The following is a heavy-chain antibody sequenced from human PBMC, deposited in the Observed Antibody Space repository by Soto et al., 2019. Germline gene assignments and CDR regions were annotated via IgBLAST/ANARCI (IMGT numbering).Heavy chain of an antibody. D-gene: IGHD2-21*01. CDR3: AKDKLFLGYSMYYFDY. CDR1: GFTFDDYA. CDR2: ISWNSGSI. Sequence: EVQLVESGGGLVQPGRSLRLSCAASGFTFDDYAMHWVRQAPGKGLEWVSGISWNSGSIGYADSVKGRFTISRDNAKNSLYLQMNSLRAEDTALYYCAKDKLFLGYSMYYFDYWGHGTLVTVSS. V-gene: IGHV3-9*01. J-gene: IGHJ4*01.